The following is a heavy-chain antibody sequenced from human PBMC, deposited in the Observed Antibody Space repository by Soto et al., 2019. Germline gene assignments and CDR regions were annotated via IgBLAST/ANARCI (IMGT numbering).Heavy chain of an antibody. CDR3: ARGENLGYCSGGSCYADAFDI. Sequence: EVQLVESGGGLVQPGRSLRLSCAASGFTFDDHAMVWVRQVPGKGLEWVSGISWNSGSIGYADSVKGRFTISRDNAKNSLYLQMNSLRPEDTALYYCARGENLGYCSGGSCYADAFDIWGQGTMVTVSS. J-gene: IGHJ3*02. D-gene: IGHD2-15*01. V-gene: IGHV3-9*01. CDR2: ISWNSGSI. CDR1: GFTFDDHA.